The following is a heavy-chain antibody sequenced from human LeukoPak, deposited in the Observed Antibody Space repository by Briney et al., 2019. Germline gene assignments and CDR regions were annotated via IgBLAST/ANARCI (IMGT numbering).Heavy chain of an antibody. CDR1: GFTFSSYS. D-gene: IGHD3-22*01. Sequence: GGSLRLSCAASGFTFSSYSMNWVRQAPGKGLEWVSYISSSSSTIYYADSVKGRFTISRDNAKNSLYLQMNSLRAEDTAVYYCAKVARVTMIVVVIRDINWFDPWGQGTLVTVSS. J-gene: IGHJ5*02. CDR2: ISSSSSTI. CDR3: AKVARVTMIVVVIRDINWFDP. V-gene: IGHV3-48*01.